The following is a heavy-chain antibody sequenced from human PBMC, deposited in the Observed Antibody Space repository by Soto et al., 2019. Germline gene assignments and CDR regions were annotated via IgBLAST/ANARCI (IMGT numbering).Heavy chain of an antibody. V-gene: IGHV3-48*01. CDR2: ISSSGSAI. CDR1: GFTFSSSG. J-gene: IGHJ4*02. CDR3: ARMRAWAGDY. Sequence: GGSLRLSCAASGFTFSSSGMNWVRQAPGKGLEWVSYISSSGSAIYYADSVRGRFTMSRDNAKNSLFLQMNSLRAEDTAVYYCARMRAWAGDYWGQGTLVTVSS.